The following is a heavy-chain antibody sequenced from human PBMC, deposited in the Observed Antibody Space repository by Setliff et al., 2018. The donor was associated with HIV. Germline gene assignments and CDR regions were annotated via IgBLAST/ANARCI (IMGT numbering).Heavy chain of an antibody. D-gene: IGHD6-13*01. CDR3: ARGNIAAGAPFDY. Sequence: PGGSLRLSCAASGFRFSDYYMNWIRQAPGKGLEWVSCISTGGDTIYYPDSVKGRFTISRDNAKNSLYLQVNSLRDEDAAVYSCARGNIAAGAPFDYWGQGTLVNVLL. V-gene: IGHV3-11*04. CDR2: ISTGGDTI. J-gene: IGHJ4*02. CDR1: GFRFSDYY.